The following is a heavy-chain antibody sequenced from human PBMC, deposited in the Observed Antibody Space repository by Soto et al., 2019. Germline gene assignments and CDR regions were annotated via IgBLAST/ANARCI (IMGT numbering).Heavy chain of an antibody. Sequence: EVQLLESGGGLVQPGGSLRLSCAASGFTFSSYAMSWVRQAPGKGLEWVSAISGSGGSTYYADSVKGRFTISRDNSKNTLYLQMNSLRAEDTAVYYCAKRAMSYDILTGYYPMSYFDYWGQGTLVTVSS. CDR2: ISGSGGST. V-gene: IGHV3-23*01. CDR3: AKRAMSYDILTGYYPMSYFDY. J-gene: IGHJ4*02. D-gene: IGHD3-9*01. CDR1: GFTFSSYA.